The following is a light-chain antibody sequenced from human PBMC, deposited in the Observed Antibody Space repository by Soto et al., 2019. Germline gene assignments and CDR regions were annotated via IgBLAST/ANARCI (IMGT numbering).Light chain of an antibody. V-gene: IGKV3-11*01. Sequence: EIVLTQSPATLSLSPGERATLSCRASQSVSSYLAWYQQKAGQAPRLLIYDASNRATGIPARFSGSGSGTDFTLTISSLEPEDFAVYYCQQRSNRPLTFGGGTKVEIK. CDR2: DAS. J-gene: IGKJ4*02. CDR1: QSVSSY. CDR3: QQRSNRPLT.